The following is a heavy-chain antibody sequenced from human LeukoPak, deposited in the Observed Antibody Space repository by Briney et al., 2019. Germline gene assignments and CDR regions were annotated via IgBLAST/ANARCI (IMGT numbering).Heavy chain of an antibody. CDR2: IWYDGSNK. Sequence: GRSLRLSCAASGFTFSSYGMHWVRQAPGKGLEWVAVIWYDGSNKYYADSVKGRFTISRDNSKNTLYLQMNSLRAEDTAVYYCGRGGYSSGWYFDYWGQGTLVTVSS. CDR1: GFTFSSYG. D-gene: IGHD6-19*01. V-gene: IGHV3-33*01. J-gene: IGHJ4*02. CDR3: GRGGYSSGWYFDY.